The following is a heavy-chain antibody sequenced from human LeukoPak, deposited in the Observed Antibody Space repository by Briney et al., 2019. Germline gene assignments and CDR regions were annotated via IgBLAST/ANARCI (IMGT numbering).Heavy chain of an antibody. Sequence: PSETLSLTCAVYGGSFSGYYWSWIRQPPGKGLEWIGSIYHTGSTYYNPSLKSRVTISVDTSKSQFSLKLRSVTAADTAVYYCVRVGSRTNFDQWGQGTPVTVSS. D-gene: IGHD3-10*01. CDR1: GGSFSGYY. J-gene: IGHJ4*02. V-gene: IGHV4-34*01. CDR2: IYHTGST. CDR3: VRVGSRTNFDQ.